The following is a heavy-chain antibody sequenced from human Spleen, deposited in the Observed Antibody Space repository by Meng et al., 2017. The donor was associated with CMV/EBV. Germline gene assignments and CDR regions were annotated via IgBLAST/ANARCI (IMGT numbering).Heavy chain of an antibody. CDR3: ARMEVAGTLPNSPGYYYYYGMDV. CDR1: EFTFSSYD. J-gene: IGHJ6*02. CDR2: IRDDGNNK. D-gene: IGHD6-19*01. V-gene: IGHV3-30*02. Sequence: GESLKISCVASEFTFSSYDMSWVRQGPGKGLELVAFIRDDGNNKYYADSVKGRFTQFQEFLYLQMNSLRPEDTAVYYCARMEVAGTLPNSPGYYYYYGMDVWGQGTTVTVSS.